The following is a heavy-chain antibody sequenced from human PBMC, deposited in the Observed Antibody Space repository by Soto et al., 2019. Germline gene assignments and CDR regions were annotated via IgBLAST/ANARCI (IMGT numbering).Heavy chain of an antibody. CDR3: ARPGYCSGGSWSGRD. J-gene: IGHJ4*02. D-gene: IGHD2-15*01. CDR2: IYYSGST. CDR1: GGSISSYY. Sequence: QVQLQESGPGLVKPSETLSLTCTVSGGSISSYYWSWIRQPPGKGLEWIGYIYYSGSTNYNPSLKSRGTISVDTSKNQFSLKLSSVAAADTAVDYCARPGYCSGGSWSGRDWGQGTLVTVSS. V-gene: IGHV4-59*08.